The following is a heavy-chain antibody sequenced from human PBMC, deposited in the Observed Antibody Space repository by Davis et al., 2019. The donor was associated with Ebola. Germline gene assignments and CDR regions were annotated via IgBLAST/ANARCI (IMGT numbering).Heavy chain of an antibody. CDR2: IWYDGSKK. Sequence: GESLKISCAASGFTFSSYGMHWVRQAPGKGLEWVAVIWYDGSKKYYADSVKGRFTISRDNSKNTLYLQMNSLRAEDTAVYYCAHFGVTQNAHDIWGQGTMVTVSS. J-gene: IGHJ3*02. CDR3: AHFGVTQNAHDI. V-gene: IGHV3-33*01. CDR1: GFTFSSYG. D-gene: IGHD3-10*01.